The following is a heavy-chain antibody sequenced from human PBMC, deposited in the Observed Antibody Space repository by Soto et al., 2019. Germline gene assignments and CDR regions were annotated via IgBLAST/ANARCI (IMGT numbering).Heavy chain of an antibody. V-gene: IGHV3-64*01. CDR2: ISSNGVGT. J-gene: IGHJ6*03. D-gene: IGHD6-6*01. Sequence: PGGSLRLSCAASGFTLSGYAVDWVRQAPGKGLEYVSGISSNGVGTYYANSVQGRFTISRDNSKNTVYLQMGSLRPKDMAVYYCARRARPDFYYMDVWGKGTTVTVSS. CDR1: GFTLSGYA. CDR3: ARRARPDFYYMDV.